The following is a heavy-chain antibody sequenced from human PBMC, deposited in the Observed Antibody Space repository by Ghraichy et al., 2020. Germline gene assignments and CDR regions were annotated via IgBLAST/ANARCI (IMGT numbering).Heavy chain of an antibody. D-gene: IGHD2-15*01. CDR3: ARDSTVFEVVAATTWFDP. CDR1: GGSISSSSYY. J-gene: IGHJ5*02. Sequence: SETLSLTCTVSGGSISSSSYYWGWIRQPPGKGLEWIGSIYYSGSTYYNPSLKSRVTISVDTSKNQFSLKLSSVTAADTAVYYCARDSTVFEVVAATTWFDPWGQGTLVTVSS. V-gene: IGHV4-39*07. CDR2: IYYSGST.